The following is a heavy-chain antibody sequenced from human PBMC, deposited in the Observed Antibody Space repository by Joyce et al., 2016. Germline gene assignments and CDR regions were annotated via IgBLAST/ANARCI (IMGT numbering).Heavy chain of an antibody. CDR1: GFPFSSFA. D-gene: IGHD3-3*01. Sequence: EVQLLESGGGLVQPGGSLRLSCAASGFPFSSFARSWVCQAPGKGLEWVSTISASGGSTYYADSVKGRFTISRDKSEDSLYLHMNSLRAEDTAVYYCATWAPTNYDFWSGYSYYFDNWGQGTLVTVSS. V-gene: IGHV3-23*01. CDR3: ATWAPTNYDFWSGYSYYFDN. J-gene: IGHJ4*02. CDR2: ISASGGST.